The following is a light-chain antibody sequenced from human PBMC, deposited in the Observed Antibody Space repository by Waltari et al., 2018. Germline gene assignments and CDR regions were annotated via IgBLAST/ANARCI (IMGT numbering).Light chain of an antibody. CDR3: AAWDDSLSGPWV. J-gene: IGLJ3*02. Sequence: QSVLTQPPSASGTPGQSVTISCSGTSSHIRKNLVYWYQQVPGRAPKLLVYRTNQRPSGVPERFSGSKSGTSASLVIRGLRSEDEADYYCAAWDDSLSGPWVFGGGTKLTV. V-gene: IGLV1-47*01. CDR2: RTN. CDR1: SSHIRKNL.